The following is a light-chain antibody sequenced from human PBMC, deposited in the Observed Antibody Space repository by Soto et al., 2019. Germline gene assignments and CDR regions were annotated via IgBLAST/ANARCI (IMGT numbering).Light chain of an antibody. V-gene: IGKV3-11*01. J-gene: IGKJ5*01. CDR1: QSLSSS. CDR2: DAS. CDR3: QQRSDWPL. Sequence: EIVLTQSPATLSLSPGERATLSCRASQSLSSSLAWYQQKPGQPPRLLIYDASNRATGIPARFSGSGSGTDFTLTINSLEPEDFVVYYCQQRSDWPLFGQGTRLEIK.